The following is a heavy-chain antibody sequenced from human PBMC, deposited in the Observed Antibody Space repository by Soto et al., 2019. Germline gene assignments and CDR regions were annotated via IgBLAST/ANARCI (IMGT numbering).Heavy chain of an antibody. V-gene: IGHV3-30*03. CDR1: GFSFNDYA. Sequence: GGSLRLSCATSGFSFNDYAMYWVRQAPGQGLEWVAIISSDGHHQFYLDNLRGRFTVSRDNSKNTLYLQMNSLRPEDTAVYYCSRGTYYPQSSGLHADYWGPGTVVTLS. CDR2: ISSDGHHQ. CDR3: SRGTYYPQSSGLHADY. J-gene: IGHJ4*02. D-gene: IGHD3-22*01.